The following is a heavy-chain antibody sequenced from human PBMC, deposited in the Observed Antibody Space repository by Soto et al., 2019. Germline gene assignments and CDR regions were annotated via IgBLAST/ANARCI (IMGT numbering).Heavy chain of an antibody. Sequence: SVKVSCKASAGTFSSYAISWVRQAPRQGLEWMGGNIPIFGTANYAQKFQGRVTITADESTSTAYMGLSSLRSEDTAVYYCARLIDTSMARPPWFDPWGQGTLVTVSS. J-gene: IGHJ5*02. CDR1: AGTFSSYA. D-gene: IGHD5-18*01. CDR3: ARLIDTSMARPPWFDP. CDR2: NIPIFGTA. V-gene: IGHV1-69*13.